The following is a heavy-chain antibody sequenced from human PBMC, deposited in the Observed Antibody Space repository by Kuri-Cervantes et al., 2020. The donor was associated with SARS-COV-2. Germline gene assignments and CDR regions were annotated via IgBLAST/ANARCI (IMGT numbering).Heavy chain of an antibody. CDR1: GFTFSSYA. CDR2: IWYDGSNK. D-gene: IGHD3-3*01. CDR3: ARDRDDFWSGYRIYYYYYGMDV. V-gene: IGHV3-33*08. Sequence: GGSLRLSCAASGFTFSSYAMHWVRQAPGKGLEWVAVIWYDGSNKYYADSVKGRFTISRDNSKNTLYLQMNSLRAEDTAVYYCARDRDDFWSGYRIYYYYYGMDVWGQGTTVTVSS. J-gene: IGHJ6*02.